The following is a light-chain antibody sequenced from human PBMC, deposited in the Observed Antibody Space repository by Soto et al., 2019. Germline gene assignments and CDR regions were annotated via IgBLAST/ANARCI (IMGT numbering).Light chain of an antibody. CDR2: DAS. Sequence: DVQTTQSPSTLSASVGDRVTITCRASQSIRSWLAWYQQKPGKAPKLLIYDASSLQSGVPSRFSGSGSGTEFTLTISSLQPDDSATYYCQQYNTFRTFGQGTKVDIK. CDR1: QSIRSW. V-gene: IGKV1-5*01. J-gene: IGKJ1*01. CDR3: QQYNTFRT.